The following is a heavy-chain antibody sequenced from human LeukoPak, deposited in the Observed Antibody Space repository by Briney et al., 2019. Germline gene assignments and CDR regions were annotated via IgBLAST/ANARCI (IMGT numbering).Heavy chain of an antibody. CDR1: GGSISSYY. Sequence: SETLSLTCTVSGGSISSYYWSWIRQPPGKGLEWIGYIYYSGSTNYNPSLKSRVTISVDTSKNQFSLKLSSVTAADTAVYYCARQGVDTAMGFGYWGQGTLVTVSS. J-gene: IGHJ4*02. CDR2: IYYSGST. V-gene: IGHV4-59*08. D-gene: IGHD5-18*01. CDR3: ARQGVDTAMGFGY.